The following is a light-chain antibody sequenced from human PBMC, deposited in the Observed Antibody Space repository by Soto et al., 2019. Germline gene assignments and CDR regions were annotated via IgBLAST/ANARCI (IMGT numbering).Light chain of an antibody. CDR3: CSYAGSGSDV. CDR1: SSDVGSYHL. Sequence: QPVLTQPASVSGSPGQSITISCTGSSSDVGSYHLVSWYQRHPGKAPKLMIYEVDKRPSGVSSRFSGSKSGNTASLTISGLQAEDEADYYCCSYAGSGSDVFGTGTKLTVL. J-gene: IGLJ1*01. V-gene: IGLV2-23*02. CDR2: EVD.